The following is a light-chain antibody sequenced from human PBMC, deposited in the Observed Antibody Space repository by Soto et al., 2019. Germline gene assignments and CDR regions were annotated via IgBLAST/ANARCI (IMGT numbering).Light chain of an antibody. CDR3: QKYGSSPTK. V-gene: IGKV3-20*01. Sequence: EIVLTQSPGTLSLSPVERATLSCMASQSVTSNYLAWYQQKPGQAPRLLIFGASIRDTGIPDRISGSGSGTDFTLTISRLEPEDFAVYHCQKYGSSPTKFGQGTKVDIK. CDR1: QSVTSNY. J-gene: IGKJ1*01. CDR2: GAS.